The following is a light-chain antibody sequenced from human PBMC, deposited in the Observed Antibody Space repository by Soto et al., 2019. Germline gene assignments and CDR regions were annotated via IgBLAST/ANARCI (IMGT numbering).Light chain of an antibody. CDR3: CSYAGSSTWV. J-gene: IGLJ3*02. CDR2: EGS. V-gene: IGLV2-23*01. CDR1: SSDVGSYDL. Sequence: QSALTQPASVSGSPGQSITISCTGTSSDVGSYDLVSWYQQHPGKAPKLMIYEGSKRPSGVSNRFSGSKSGNTASLTISGLQAEEEAVYFCCSYAGSSTWVFGGGTQLTVL.